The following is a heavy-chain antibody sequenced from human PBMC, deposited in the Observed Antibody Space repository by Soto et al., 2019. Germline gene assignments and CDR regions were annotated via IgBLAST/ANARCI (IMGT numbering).Heavy chain of an antibody. CDR3: ARLDYQSSGSYAFDI. V-gene: IGHV4-30-2*01. D-gene: IGHD3-22*01. CDR1: GASVSSGSYS. J-gene: IGHJ3*02. CDR2: YFQGGDA. Sequence: QLQLQESDSGLVRPAQTLSLTCAVSGASVSSGSYSWSWIRQPPGKGLEWIGFYFQGGDAYYNPSLESRVTISVDRSKNQFSLKLRSVTAADTAVYYCARLDYQSSGSYAFDIWGQRTTVTVSS.